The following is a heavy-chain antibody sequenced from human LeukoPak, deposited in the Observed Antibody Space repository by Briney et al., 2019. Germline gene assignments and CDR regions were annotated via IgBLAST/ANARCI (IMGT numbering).Heavy chain of an antibody. J-gene: IGHJ4*02. V-gene: IGHV4-59*01. Sequence: SETLSLTCTVSGGSISCYYWSWIRQPPGKGLEWIGYIYYSGSTNYNPSLKSRVTISVDTSKNQFSLKLSSVTAADTAVYYCARELRFLEWTFIDYWGQGTLVTVSS. CDR2: IYYSGST. CDR1: GGSISCYY. D-gene: IGHD3-3*01. CDR3: ARELRFLEWTFIDY.